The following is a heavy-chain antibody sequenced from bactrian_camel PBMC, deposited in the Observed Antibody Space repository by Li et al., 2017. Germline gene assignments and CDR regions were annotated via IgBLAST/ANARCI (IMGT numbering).Heavy chain of an antibody. D-gene: IGHD4*01. CDR1: RGISCAYD. J-gene: IGHJ4*01. CDR2: IGRDGST. CDR3: AARANFMGARPPLTFGTYSD. V-gene: IGHV3S53*01. Sequence: VQLVESGGGLVQPGGSLRLSCVAFRGISCAYDMNWYRQVPGKSRTFVSGIGRDGSTVYADSVKGRFTISQDNAKKTVYLQMTSLKAEDTAMYYCAARANFMGARPPLTFGTYSDWGQGTQGTV.